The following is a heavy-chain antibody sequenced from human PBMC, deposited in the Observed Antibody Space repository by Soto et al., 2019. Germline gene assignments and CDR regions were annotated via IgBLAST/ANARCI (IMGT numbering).Heavy chain of an antibody. V-gene: IGHV2-5*02. D-gene: IGHD4-17*01. CDR3: AHTDYAGGGSNYGMDV. CDR2: IYWDDDK. J-gene: IGHJ6*02. Sequence: QITLKESGPTLVKPTQTLTLTCTFSGFSLRVSEVGVGWIRQPPGKALEWLALIYWDDDKRYSPSLRSRLTITKETSKNQVVLTMTNMDPVDTATYYCAHTDYAGGGSNYGMDVWGQGTTVTVSS. CDR1: GFSLRVSEVG.